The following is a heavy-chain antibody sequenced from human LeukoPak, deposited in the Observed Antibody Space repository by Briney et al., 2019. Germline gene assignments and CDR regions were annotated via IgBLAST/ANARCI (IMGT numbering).Heavy chain of an antibody. J-gene: IGHJ4*02. CDR3: ARRKGPYGSGTYYDS. D-gene: IGHD3-10*01. Sequence: PGESLKISCAASGFPFDDYCMSWVRLAPGKGLEWVSGVSWNGAYTEYADSVRGRFTISRDNAKKSLYLQMNSLRVDDTALYYCARRKGPYGSGTYYDSWGQGTLVSVSS. CDR1: GFPFDDYC. V-gene: IGHV3-20*04. CDR2: VSWNGAYT.